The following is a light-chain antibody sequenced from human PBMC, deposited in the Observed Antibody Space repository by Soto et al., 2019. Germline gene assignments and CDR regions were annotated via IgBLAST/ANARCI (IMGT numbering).Light chain of an antibody. CDR1: QSVSSF. CDR3: QQRSYWPQLT. J-gene: IGKJ4*01. V-gene: IGKV3-11*01. CDR2: DAS. Sequence: EIVLTQSPATLSLSPGERATLSCRASQSVSSFLAWFQQKPGQAPRLLIYDASNRATGIPARFSGSGSGTDFTLTISSLEPEDFAVYYCQQRSYWPQLTFCGGTKVEIK.